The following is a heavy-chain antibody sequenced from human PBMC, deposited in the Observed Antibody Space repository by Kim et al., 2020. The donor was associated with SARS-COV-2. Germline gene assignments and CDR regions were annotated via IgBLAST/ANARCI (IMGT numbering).Heavy chain of an antibody. D-gene: IGHD2-15*01. Sequence: YYTPSLKSRVTLSVDTSKNQFSLKLNSVTATDTAIYYCARQGGWFPFDPWGQGTLVSVSS. CDR3: ARQGGWFPFDP. V-gene: IGHV4-39*01. J-gene: IGHJ5*02.